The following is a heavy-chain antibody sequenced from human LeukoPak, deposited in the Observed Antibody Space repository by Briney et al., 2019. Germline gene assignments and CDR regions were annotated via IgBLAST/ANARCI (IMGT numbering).Heavy chain of an antibody. CDR1: GFTFDDYG. CDR2: IYTGGST. V-gene: IGHV3-53*01. Sequence: GGSLRLSCAASGFTFDDYGMSWVRQAPGKGLEWVSVIYTGGSTYYADSVKGRFTISRDNSKNTVYLQMNSLRAEDTAVYYCARDAYKSWGQGTLVTVSS. J-gene: IGHJ5*02. CDR3: ARDAYKS. D-gene: IGHD5-24*01.